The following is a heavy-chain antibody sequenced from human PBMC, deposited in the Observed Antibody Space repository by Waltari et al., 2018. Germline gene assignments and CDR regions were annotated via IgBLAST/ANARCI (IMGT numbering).Heavy chain of an antibody. V-gene: IGHV1-2*02. CDR2: INPITGGT. CDR3: ARQAARNFDY. Sequence: QVQLVQSGAEVKKPGASVNVSCKASGYNFIGYYIHWVQQAPVQGLEWMGWINPITGGTKYAQKYQGRFTLTRDTSISTAYMELSSLGSDDMAVFYCARQAARNFDYWGQGTLVTVSS. CDR1: GYNFIGYY. J-gene: IGHJ4*02.